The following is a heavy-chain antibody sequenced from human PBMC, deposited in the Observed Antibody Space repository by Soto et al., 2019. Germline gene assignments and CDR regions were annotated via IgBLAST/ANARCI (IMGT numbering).Heavy chain of an antibody. CDR3: ARALGGRTLSWFYFDN. J-gene: IGHJ4*02. CDR1: GGSVNSNSHY. D-gene: IGHD2-15*01. CDR2: ISYSGKT. Sequence: QVQLQESGPGLVKPSETLSLTCSVSGGSVNSNSHYWAWIRQSPGKTLEWIGHISYSGKTDLNHSLRSRVTLSRDTSKNQFSLRLTSVTAADTAVHYCARALGGRTLSWFYFDNWGQGALVTVSS. V-gene: IGHV4-61*01.